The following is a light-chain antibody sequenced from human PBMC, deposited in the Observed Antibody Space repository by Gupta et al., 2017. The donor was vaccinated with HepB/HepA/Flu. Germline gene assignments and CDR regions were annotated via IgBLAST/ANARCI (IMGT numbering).Light chain of an antibody. CDR3: QSYDSSLSGSVV. CDR2: GNS. Sequence: QSVLTQPPSVSRAPGQRVTIPCPGPSPNIGASYYVPWYQQLPRTAPNLLICGNSNRRSGGPDRFSGAKSGASAALAITALQAEEEADYYYQSYDSSLSGSVVFGGGTKLTVL. V-gene: IGLV1-40*01. J-gene: IGLJ2*01. CDR1: SPNIGASYY.